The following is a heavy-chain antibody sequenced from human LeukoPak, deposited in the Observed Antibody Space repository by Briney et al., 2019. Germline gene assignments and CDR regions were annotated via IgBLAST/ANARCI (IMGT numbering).Heavy chain of an antibody. V-gene: IGHV5-51*01. D-gene: IGHD6-13*01. Sequence: GESLKISCKGSGYSSTSYWIGWVRQMPGKGLEWMGIIYPGDSDTRYSPSFQGQVTISADKSISTAYLQWSSLKASDTAMYYCARHVTYSSSLPDYWGQGTLVTVSS. CDR1: GYSSTSYW. CDR2: IYPGDSDT. CDR3: ARHVTYSSSLPDY. J-gene: IGHJ4*02.